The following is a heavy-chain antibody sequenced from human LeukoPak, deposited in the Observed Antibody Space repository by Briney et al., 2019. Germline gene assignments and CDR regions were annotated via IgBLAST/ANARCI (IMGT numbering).Heavy chain of an antibody. D-gene: IGHD3-10*01. J-gene: IGHJ4*02. CDR3: AKRGVVIRVVLVGFHKEAYYFDS. V-gene: IGHV3-23*01. CDR2: ISDRGGRT. CDR1: GITLSNYG. Sequence: GGSLRLSCGVSGITLSNYGMSWVRQAPGKGREWVAGISDRGGRTNYADSVKGRFTISRDSPKNTLYLQMNSLRVEDTAVYFCAKRGVVIRVVLVGFHKEAYYFDSWGQGALVTVSS.